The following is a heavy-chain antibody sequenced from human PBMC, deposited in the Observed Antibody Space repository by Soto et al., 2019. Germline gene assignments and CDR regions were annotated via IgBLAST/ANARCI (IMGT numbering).Heavy chain of an antibody. CDR3: ARGPFGVVTYFDY. CDR2: ISYDGSNK. D-gene: IGHD3-3*01. V-gene: IGHV3-30*04. CDR1: GFTFSSYA. Sequence: GGSLRLSCAASGFTFSSYAMHWVRQAPGKGLEWLAVISYDGSNKYYAYSVKGRFTISRDNSKNTLYLQTNSLRAEDTAVYYCARGPFGVVTYFDYLGQGTLVTVSS. J-gene: IGHJ4*02.